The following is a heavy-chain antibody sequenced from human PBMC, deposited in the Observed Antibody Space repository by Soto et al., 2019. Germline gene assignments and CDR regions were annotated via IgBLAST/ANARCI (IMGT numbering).Heavy chain of an antibody. V-gene: IGHV1-69*01. CDR2: IIPIPGTA. J-gene: IGHJ6*02. Sequence: QVQLVQSGAEVKKPGSSVKVDCKASGGTFGSYAISWVRQAPGQGLEWMGGIIPIPGTANYAQKFQGRVTIAADESTSTAYMELSSLRSEDTAVYYCARSQGSSTSLEIYYYYYYGMDVWGQGTTVTVSS. D-gene: IGHD2-2*01. CDR3: ARSQGSSTSLEIYYYYYYGMDV. CDR1: GGTFGSYA.